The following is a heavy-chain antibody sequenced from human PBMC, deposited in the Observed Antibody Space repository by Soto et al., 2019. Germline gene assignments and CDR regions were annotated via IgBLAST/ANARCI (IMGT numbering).Heavy chain of an antibody. V-gene: IGHV3-23*01. CDR1: GVTFGSYA. CDR2: ISGSGGST. J-gene: IGHJ6*02. CDR3: AKDHKGILWFGELSYYYGMDV. D-gene: IGHD3-10*01. Sequence: VGSLRLSCAASGVTFGSYAMSWVRQAPGRGLEWVSAISGSGGSTYYADAVKGRFTTSSDNPKNTLYLQMNSLRAEDTAVYYCAKDHKGILWFGELSYYYGMDVWGQGTTVTVSS.